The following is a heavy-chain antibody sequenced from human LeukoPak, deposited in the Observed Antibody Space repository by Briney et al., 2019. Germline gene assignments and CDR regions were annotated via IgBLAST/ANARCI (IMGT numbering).Heavy chain of an antibody. Sequence: ASVKVSCKASGYTFTSYDINWVRQATGQGLEWMGWMNPNSGNTGYAQKFQGRVTMTRNTSISTAYMELSRLRSDDTAVYYCARVIAVAGTGGAFDIWGQGTMVTVSS. CDR1: GYTFTSYD. J-gene: IGHJ3*02. CDR2: MNPNSGNT. CDR3: ARVIAVAGTGGAFDI. D-gene: IGHD6-19*01. V-gene: IGHV1-8*01.